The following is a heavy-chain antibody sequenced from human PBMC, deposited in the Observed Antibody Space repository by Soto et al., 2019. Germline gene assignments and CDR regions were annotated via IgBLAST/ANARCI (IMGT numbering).Heavy chain of an antibody. J-gene: IGHJ2*01. CDR1: GGSISSSSYY. V-gene: IGHV4-39*01. Sequence: QLHLQESGPGLVKPSETLSLTCTVSGGSISSSSYYWGWIRQPPGKGLEWIGSIYYTGSTYYNPSLKSRVTISVAPSKNQFSLNLKSVTAADTAVYYCASSPYCTNGVCFDYWRFDLWGRDTLVTVSS. CDR2: IYYTGST. CDR3: ASSPYCTNGVCFDYWRFDL. D-gene: IGHD2-8*01.